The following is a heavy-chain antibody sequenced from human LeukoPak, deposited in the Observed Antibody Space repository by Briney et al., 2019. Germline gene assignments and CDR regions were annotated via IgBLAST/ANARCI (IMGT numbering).Heavy chain of an antibody. CDR2: IYSGGST. J-gene: IGHJ4*02. D-gene: IGHD5-18*01. Sequence: GGSLRLSRVASGFTFNNYWMSWVRQAPGKGLEWVSVIYSGGSTYYADSVKGRFTISRDNSKNTLYLQMNSLRAEDTAVYYCARSNEYSSYFDYWGQGTLVTVSS. CDR1: GFTFNNYW. V-gene: IGHV3-66*01. CDR3: ARSNEYSSYFDY.